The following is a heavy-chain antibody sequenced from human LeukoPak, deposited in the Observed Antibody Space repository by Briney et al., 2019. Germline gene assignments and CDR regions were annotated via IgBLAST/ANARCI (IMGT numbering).Heavy chain of an antibody. Sequence: ASVKVSCKASGYTFTGYYMHWVRQAPGQGLEWMGIINPSAGSTNYAQRFQGRVTMTRDMSTSTVYMELSGLRSEDTAVYYCARDRWGSSESFYYYYYMDVWGKGTTVTVSS. V-gene: IGHV1-46*01. CDR1: GYTFTGYY. D-gene: IGHD6-6*01. J-gene: IGHJ6*03. CDR3: ARDRWGSSESFYYYYYMDV. CDR2: INPSAGST.